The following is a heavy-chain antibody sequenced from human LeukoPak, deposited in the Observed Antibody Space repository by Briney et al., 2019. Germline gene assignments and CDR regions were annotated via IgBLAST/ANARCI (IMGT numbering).Heavy chain of an antibody. CDR2: ISSSSSYI. D-gene: IGHD2-15*01. J-gene: IGHJ6*02. Sequence: PGGSLRLSCAASGFTVSSNYMSWVRQAPGKGLEWVSSISSSSSYIYYADSVMGRFTISRDNAKNSLYLQMNSLRAEDTAVYYCARLGYCSGGSCYENQHYYYGMDVWGQGTTVTVSS. V-gene: IGHV3-21*01. CDR3: ARLGYCSGGSCYENQHYYYGMDV. CDR1: GFTVSSNY.